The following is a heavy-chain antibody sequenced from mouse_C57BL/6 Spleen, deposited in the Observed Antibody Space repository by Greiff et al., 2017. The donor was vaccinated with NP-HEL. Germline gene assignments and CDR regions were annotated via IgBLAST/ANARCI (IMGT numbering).Heavy chain of an antibody. CDR2: IDPENGDT. D-gene: IGHD2-3*01. CDR1: GFNIKDDY. V-gene: IGHV14-4*01. J-gene: IGHJ2*01. CDR3: TTYDGYPY. Sequence: VQLQQSGAELVRPGASVKLSCTASGFNIKDDYMHWVKQRPEQGLEWIGWIDPENGDTEYASKFQGKATITADTSSNTAYLQLSSLTSEDTAVYYCTTYDGYPYWGKGTTLTVSS.